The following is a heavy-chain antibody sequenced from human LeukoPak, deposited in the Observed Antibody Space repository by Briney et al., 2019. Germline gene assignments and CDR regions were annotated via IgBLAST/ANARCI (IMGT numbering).Heavy chain of an antibody. J-gene: IGHJ5*02. D-gene: IGHD2-2*01. V-gene: IGHV1-46*01. CDR2: INPSGGST. CDR1: GYTFTSYY. CDR3: ARDLSEIVVVPAATMTTATHYNWFDP. Sequence: ASVKVSCKTSGYTFTSYYIHWVRQAPGQGLEWMGIINPSGGSTSYAQKFQGRVTMTRDTSTSTVYMELSSLRSEDTAVCYCARDLSEIVVVPAATMTTATHYNWFDPWGQGTLVTVSS.